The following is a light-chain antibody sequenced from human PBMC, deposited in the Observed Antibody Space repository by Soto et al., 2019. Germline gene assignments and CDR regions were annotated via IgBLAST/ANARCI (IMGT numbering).Light chain of an antibody. Sequence: EILLTQSPGTLSLSPGERATLSCRASQSVSSSYLAWYQQKPGHAPRLLISGASKRATGIPEGFTGSGSGTDFTLTISRLEPEDCGVEYDHHYGSYHHTFGEGTKVDIK. CDR3: HHYGSYHHT. V-gene: IGKV3-20*01. J-gene: IGKJ4*02. CDR1: QSVSSSY. CDR2: GAS.